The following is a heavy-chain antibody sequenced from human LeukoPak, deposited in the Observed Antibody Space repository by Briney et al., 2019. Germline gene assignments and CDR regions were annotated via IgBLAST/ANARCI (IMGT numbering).Heavy chain of an antibody. Sequence: ASVKVSCKASGYTFTSYGISWVRQAPEQGLEWMGWISAYNGNTNYAQKLQGRVTMTTDTSTSTAYMELRSLRSDDTAVYYCARDLLRGVVPAARVGFDPWGQGTLVTASS. V-gene: IGHV1-18*01. CDR1: GYTFTSYG. CDR2: ISAYNGNT. J-gene: IGHJ5*02. D-gene: IGHD2-2*01. CDR3: ARDLLRGVVPAARVGFDP.